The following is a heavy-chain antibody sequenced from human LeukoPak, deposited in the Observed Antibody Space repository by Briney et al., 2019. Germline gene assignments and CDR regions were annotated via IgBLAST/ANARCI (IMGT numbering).Heavy chain of an antibody. D-gene: IGHD3-10*01. CDR1: GGSISSYY. Sequence: PSETLSLTCTVSGGSISSYYWSWIRQPAGKGLEWIGRIYTSGSTNYNPSLKSRVTISVDTSKNQFSLKLSSVTAADTAVYYCARDRGASRYYYGSGSYDYWGQGTLVTVSS. CDR2: IYTSGST. V-gene: IGHV4-4*07. CDR3: ARDRGASRYYYGSGSYDY. J-gene: IGHJ4*02.